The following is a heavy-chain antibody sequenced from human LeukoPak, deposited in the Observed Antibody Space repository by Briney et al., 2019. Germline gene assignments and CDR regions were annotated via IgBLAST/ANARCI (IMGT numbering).Heavy chain of an antibody. J-gene: IGHJ4*02. CDR1: GGSISSYY. CDR2: TYYTGNT. CDR3: ARLKYSSGWYPFDY. D-gene: IGHD6-19*01. Sequence: PSETLSLTCTVSGGSISSYYWSWIRQPPGKGLEWIGYTYYTGNTNYNPSLNSRVTISLDTSKNQFSLKLSSVTAADTAVYYCARLKYSSGWYPFDYWGQGILVTVSS. V-gene: IGHV4-59*08.